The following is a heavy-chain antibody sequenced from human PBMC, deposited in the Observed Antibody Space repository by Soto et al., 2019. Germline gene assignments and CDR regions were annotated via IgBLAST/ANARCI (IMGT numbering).Heavy chain of an antibody. J-gene: IGHJ5*01. CDR1: GGSISSGDYY. V-gene: IGHV4-30-4*01. CDR3: ARGRYCLTGRCFPNWFDS. CDR2: IYYSGST. Sequence: TLSLTCTVSGGSISSGDYYWSWIRQPPGKGLEWIGYIYYSGSTYYNPSLKSRVTISVDTSKNQFSLKLSSVTAADTAVYFCARGRYCLTGRCFPNWFDSWGQGTLVTVSS. D-gene: IGHD2-15*01.